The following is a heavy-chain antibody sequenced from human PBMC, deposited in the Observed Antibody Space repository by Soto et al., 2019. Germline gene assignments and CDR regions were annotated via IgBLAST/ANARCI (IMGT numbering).Heavy chain of an antibody. CDR2: IIPIFGTA. CDR1: GGTFSTYA. V-gene: IGHV1-69*06. CDR3: ARDPAAYSDSGGYFPGAFDM. J-gene: IGHJ3*02. Sequence: QVQLVQSGAEVKKPGSSVKVSCKASGGTFSTYAISWVRQAPGQGLEWMGGIIPIFGTANYAQKFKGRVTVIADKSTSTVYMELSSLRSDDTAVYYCARDPAAYSDSGGYFPGAFDMWGQGTLVTVSS. D-gene: IGHD3-22*01.